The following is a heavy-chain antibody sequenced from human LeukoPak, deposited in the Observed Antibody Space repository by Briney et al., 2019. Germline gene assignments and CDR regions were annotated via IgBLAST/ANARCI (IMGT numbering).Heavy chain of an antibody. D-gene: IGHD4-11*01. CDR1: GVSIGDSNYY. Sequence: PSEILSLTCTVSGVSIGDSNYYWSWVRLPPGKGLEWIGAIYYDGSTYYNPSLKSRVTISMDTSKDQFSLRLRSLNAADTALYYCARMRLGYFDFWGQGTLVTVSS. CDR2: IYYDGST. CDR3: ARMRLGYFDF. J-gene: IGHJ4*02. V-gene: IGHV4-39*01.